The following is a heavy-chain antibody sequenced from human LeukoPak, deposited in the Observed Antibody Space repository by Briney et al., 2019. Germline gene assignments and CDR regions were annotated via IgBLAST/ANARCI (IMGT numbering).Heavy chain of an antibody. J-gene: IGHJ2*01. CDR1: GLSFSNYG. CDR3: AKDASPTVTTAYWYFDL. Sequence: GGSLRLSCAASGLSFSNYGMHWVRQAPGKGLEWVAVIWYDGSIKYYSDSVKGRFTISRDNSKNTLYLRMNSLRAEDTAVYYCAKDASPTVTTAYWYFDLWGRGTLVTVSS. V-gene: IGHV3-33*06. D-gene: IGHD4-17*01. CDR2: IWYDGSIK.